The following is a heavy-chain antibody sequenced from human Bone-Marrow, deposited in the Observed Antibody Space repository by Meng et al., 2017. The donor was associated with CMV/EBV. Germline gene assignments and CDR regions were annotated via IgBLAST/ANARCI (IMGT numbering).Heavy chain of an antibody. V-gene: IGHV1-2*02. CDR2: INPNSGGT. CDR1: GFTFTSSA. J-gene: IGHJ5*02. CDR3: ARDEGPHYDFWSGYFGITGTNWFDP. Sequence: ASVKVSCKASGFTFTSSAVQWVRQARGQRLEWMGWINPNSGGTNYAQKFQGRVTMTRDTSISTAYMELSRLRSDDTAVYYCARDEGPHYDFWSGYFGITGTNWFDPWGQGTRVTVSS. D-gene: IGHD3-3*01.